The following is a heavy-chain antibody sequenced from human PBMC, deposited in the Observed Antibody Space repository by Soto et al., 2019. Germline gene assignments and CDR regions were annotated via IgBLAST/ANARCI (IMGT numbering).Heavy chain of an antibody. Sequence: QVHLQESGPGLVKPSQTLSLTCSVYGDSMTTIGYYWSWVRQHPGKGLEWIGYIYHTGSTYYNPSLKSRVTISLDTSKQQFSLNLTSVTAADTAVYYCSRLRDTYFFDSWGQGTLVTVSS. V-gene: IGHV4-31*03. D-gene: IGHD3-10*01. J-gene: IGHJ4*02. CDR2: IYHTGST. CDR3: SRLRDTYFFDS. CDR1: GDSMTTIGYY.